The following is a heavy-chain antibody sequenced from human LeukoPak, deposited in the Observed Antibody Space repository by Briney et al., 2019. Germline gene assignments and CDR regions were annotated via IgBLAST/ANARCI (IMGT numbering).Heavy chain of an antibody. CDR3: AREGEVVPAASVFDWFDP. D-gene: IGHD2-2*01. CDR2: IIPIFGIA. J-gene: IGHJ5*02. V-gene: IGHV1-69*04. CDR1: GGTFSSYA. Sequence: ASVKVSCKASGGTFSSYAISWVRQAPGQGLEWMGRIIPIFGIANYAQKFQGRVTITADKSTGTAYMELSSLRSEDTAVYYCAREGEVVPAASVFDWFDPWGQGTLVTVSS.